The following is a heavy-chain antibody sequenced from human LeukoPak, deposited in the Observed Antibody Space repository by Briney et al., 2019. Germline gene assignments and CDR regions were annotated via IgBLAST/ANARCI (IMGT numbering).Heavy chain of an antibody. V-gene: IGHV1-69*05. J-gene: IGHJ4*02. CDR3: ATGGMGDFWSGYYD. Sequence: GASVKVSCKASGGTFSSYAISWVRQAPGQGLEWMGGIIPIFGTANYAQKFQGRVTITTDESTSTAYMELSSLRSEDTAVYYCATGGMGDFWSGYYDWGQGTLVTVSS. D-gene: IGHD3-3*01. CDR2: IIPIFGTA. CDR1: GGTFSSYA.